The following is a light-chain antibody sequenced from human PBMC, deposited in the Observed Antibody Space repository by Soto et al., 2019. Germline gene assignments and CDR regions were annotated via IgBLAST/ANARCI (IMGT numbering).Light chain of an antibody. V-gene: IGLV2-8*01. CDR1: SSDVGAYHY. Sequence: HSVLTQPPSASGSPGQSVTISCTGTSSDVGAYHYVSWYQQHPGKAPTLIIYEVSQRPSGVPDRFSGSKSGNTASLTVSGLQADDEADYYCSSYAGTNNYVFGTGTKVTVL. CDR3: SSYAGTNNYV. CDR2: EVS. J-gene: IGLJ1*01.